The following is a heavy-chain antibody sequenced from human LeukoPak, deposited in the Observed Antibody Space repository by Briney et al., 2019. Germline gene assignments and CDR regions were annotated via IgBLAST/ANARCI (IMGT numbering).Heavy chain of an antibody. CDR1: GFTFDDYG. J-gene: IGHJ4*02. Sequence: GGSLRLSCAASGFTFDDYGMSWDRQAPGKGLEWVSGINWNGGSTGYADSVKGRFTISRDNAKNSLYLQMNSLRAEDTAVYYCAREGYCSGGSCRRPFDYWGQGTLVTVSS. CDR3: AREGYCSGGSCRRPFDY. D-gene: IGHD2-15*01. V-gene: IGHV3-20*04. CDR2: INWNGGST.